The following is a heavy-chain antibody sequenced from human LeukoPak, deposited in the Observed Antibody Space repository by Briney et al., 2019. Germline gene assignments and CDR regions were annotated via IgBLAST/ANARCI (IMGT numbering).Heavy chain of an antibody. V-gene: IGHV1-69*05. CDR2: IIPIFGTA. D-gene: IGHD1-26*01. CDR1: GGTFSSYA. J-gene: IGHJ4*02. Sequence: SVKVSCKASGGTFSSYAISWVRQAPGQGLEWMGRIIPIFGTANYAQKFQGRVTITTDESTSTAYMELSSLRSEDTAVYFCARAGIVGTTPWEVWYWGQGTLVTVSS. CDR3: ARAGIVGTTPWEVWY.